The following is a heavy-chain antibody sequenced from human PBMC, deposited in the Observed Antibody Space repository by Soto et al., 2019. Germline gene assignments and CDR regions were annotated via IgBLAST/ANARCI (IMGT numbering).Heavy chain of an antibody. Sequence: QVQLVESGGGVVQPGRSLRLSCAASGFTFSSYGMHWVRQAPGKGLEWVAVIWYDGSNKYYADSVKGRFTISRDNSKNKLYLKMNSLRAEDTAVYYCARGDGPLSSSGWSSYWGQGTLVTVSS. CDR2: IWYDGSNK. V-gene: IGHV3-33*01. D-gene: IGHD6-19*01. CDR1: GFTFSSYG. J-gene: IGHJ4*02. CDR3: ARGDGPLSSSGWSSY.